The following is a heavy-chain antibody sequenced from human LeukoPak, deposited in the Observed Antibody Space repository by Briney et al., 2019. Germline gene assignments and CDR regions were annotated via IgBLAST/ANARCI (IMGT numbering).Heavy chain of an antibody. CDR3: AKDADLQADYYFDY. D-gene: IGHD4-11*01. Sequence: GGSLRLSCAASGFTFSSYAMSWVRQAPGKGLEWVSAISGSGGTTYYADSVKGQFTIPRDISKNTLYLQINSLRAEDTAVYYCAKDADLQADYYFDYWGQGTLVTVSS. J-gene: IGHJ4*02. V-gene: IGHV3-23*01. CDR2: ISGSGGTT. CDR1: GFTFSSYA.